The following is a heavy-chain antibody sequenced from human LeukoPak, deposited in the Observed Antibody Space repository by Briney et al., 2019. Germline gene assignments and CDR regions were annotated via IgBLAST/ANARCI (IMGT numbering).Heavy chain of an antibody. Sequence: PSETLSLTCTVSGGSISSSSYYWGWIRQPPGKGLEWIGSIYYSGSTYYNPSLKSRVTISVDTSKNQFSLKLSSVTAADTAVYYCARLVISSGWTGFDYWGQGTLVTVSS. V-gene: IGHV4-39*01. D-gene: IGHD6-19*01. CDR2: IYYSGST. J-gene: IGHJ4*02. CDR3: ARLVISSGWTGFDY. CDR1: GGSISSSSYY.